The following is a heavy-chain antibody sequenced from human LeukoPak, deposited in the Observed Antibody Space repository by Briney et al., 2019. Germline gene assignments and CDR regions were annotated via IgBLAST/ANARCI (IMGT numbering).Heavy chain of an antibody. CDR2: IYYSGST. CDR3: IRENPQQGSEDY. D-gene: IGHD3-10*01. V-gene: IGHV4-39*07. CDR1: GASISSGSYY. Sequence: PSETLSLTCTVSGASISSGSYYWGWIRQPPGKGLEWLGIIYYSGSTYYNPSLKSRLTISVDTSRKQFSLRLSSVTAADTAVYYCIRENPQQGSEDYWGQGTLVTVSS. J-gene: IGHJ4*02.